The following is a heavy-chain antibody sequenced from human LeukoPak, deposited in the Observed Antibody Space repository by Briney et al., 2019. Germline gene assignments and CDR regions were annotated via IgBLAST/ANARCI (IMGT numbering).Heavy chain of an antibody. CDR2: IRYDGSKK. CDR3: ASYPRLAYYYDSSGYYDFDY. D-gene: IGHD3-22*01. J-gene: IGHJ4*02. Sequence: PGGSLRLACAASGFTFSSYGMHWVRQAPGKGLEWVAFIRYDGSKKYYADVGKGRFTISRDNAKNSVYLQMNRLRAEDTAVYYCASYPRLAYYYDSSGYYDFDYWGQGTLVTVSS. CDR1: GFTFSSYG. V-gene: IGHV3-30*02.